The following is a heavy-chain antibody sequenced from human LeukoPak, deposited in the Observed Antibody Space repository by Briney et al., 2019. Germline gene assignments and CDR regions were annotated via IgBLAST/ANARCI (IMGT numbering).Heavy chain of an antibody. CDR1: GFTFSSYG. J-gene: IGHJ4*02. CDR3: AKDSDGAGNFDPRVY. D-gene: IGHD1-7*01. Sequence: GGSLRLSCAASGFTFSSYGIHWVRQAPGKGLEWVAFIRYDGSNKYYADSVKGRFTISRDNSKNTLYLQMNSLRAEDTAVYYCAKDSDGAGNFDPRVYWGQGTLVTVSS. CDR2: IRYDGSNK. V-gene: IGHV3-30*02.